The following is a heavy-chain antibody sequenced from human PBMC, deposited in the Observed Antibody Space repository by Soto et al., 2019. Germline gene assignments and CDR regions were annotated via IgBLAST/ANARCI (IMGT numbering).Heavy chain of an antibody. V-gene: IGHV4-59*13. CDR1: GGSISSYY. CDR2: ISYSGYT. D-gene: IGHD3-16*01. J-gene: IGHJ5*02. CDR3: ARSLGVAAPFDP. Sequence: SETLSLTCTVSGGSISSYYWSWIRQSPGKGLEWIGYISYSGYTRYNPSLMSRVTISADTSKNKFSLKLTSVTAADTAVFYCARSLGVAAPFDPWGQGTLVTVSS.